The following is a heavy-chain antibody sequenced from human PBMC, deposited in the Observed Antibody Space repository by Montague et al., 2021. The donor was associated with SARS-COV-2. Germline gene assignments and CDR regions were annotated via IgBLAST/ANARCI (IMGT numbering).Heavy chain of an antibody. CDR2: IYYSGST. CDR1: GGSISSGGYY. D-gene: IGHD3-9*01. V-gene: IGHV4-31*03. CDR3: ARAAPWSIRDILAGYYYYSGMDV. J-gene: IGHJ6*02. Sequence: TLSLTCTVSGGSISSGGYYWSWIRQHPGKGLEWIGYIYYSGSTYYNPSLKSRVTISVDTSKNQFSLKLSSVTAADTAVYYCARAAPWSIRDILAGYYYYSGMDVWGQGTTVTVSS.